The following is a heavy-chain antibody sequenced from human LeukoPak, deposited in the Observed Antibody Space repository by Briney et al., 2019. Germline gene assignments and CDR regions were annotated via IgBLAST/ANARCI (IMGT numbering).Heavy chain of an antibody. V-gene: IGHV4-4*02. CDR1: GGSISSSNW. CDR3: ARVAVGFVAGTPGYFDY. J-gene: IGHJ4*02. CDR2: IYHSGST. D-gene: IGHD6-19*01. Sequence: SETLSLTCAVSGGSISSSNWWSWVRQPPGKGLEWIGEIYHSGSTNYNPSLKSRVTISVDKSKNQFSLKLSSVTAADTAVYYCARVAVGFVAGTPGYFDYWGQGTLVTVSS.